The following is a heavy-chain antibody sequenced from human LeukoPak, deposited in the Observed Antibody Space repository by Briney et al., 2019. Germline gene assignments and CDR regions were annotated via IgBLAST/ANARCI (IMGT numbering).Heavy chain of an antibody. D-gene: IGHD2-15*01. CDR1: GGSFSGYY. J-gene: IGHJ4*02. V-gene: IGHV4-34*01. CDR2: INHSGST. Sequence: SETLSLTCAVYGGSFSGYYWSWIRQPPGKGPEWIGEINHSGSTNYNPSLKSRVTISVDTSKNQFSLKLSSVTAADTAVYYCARGLPSCSGGSCYIFDYWGQGTLVTVSS. CDR3: ARGLPSCSGGSCYIFDY.